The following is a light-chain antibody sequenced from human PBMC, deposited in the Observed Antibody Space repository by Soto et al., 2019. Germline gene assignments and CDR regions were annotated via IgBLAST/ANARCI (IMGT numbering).Light chain of an antibody. Sequence: QSVLTQPASVSVSPGQSITMSCTGTSGDIGSYNRVSWYQQHPGKAPKLIIYEVTDRPSGVSNRFSGSKSGNTASLTISGLQAEDEAEYYCSSYTNINTRACVFGTGTRSPS. J-gene: IGLJ1*01. CDR3: SSYTNINTRACV. CDR2: EVT. V-gene: IGLV2-14*01. CDR1: SGDIGSYNR.